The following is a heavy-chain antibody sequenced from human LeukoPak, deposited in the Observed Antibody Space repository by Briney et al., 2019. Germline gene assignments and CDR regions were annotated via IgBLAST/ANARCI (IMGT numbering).Heavy chain of an antibody. CDR2: INHSGST. V-gene: IGHV4-34*01. Sequence: SETLSLTCAVYGGSFSGYYWSWIRQPPGKGLEWIGGINHSGSTNYNPSLKSRVTISVDTSKNQFSLKLSSVTAADTAVYYCATYAPATISRDYYYYMDVWGKGTTVTVSS. CDR3: ATYAPATISRDYYYYMDV. D-gene: IGHD5-12*01. J-gene: IGHJ6*03. CDR1: GGSFSGYY.